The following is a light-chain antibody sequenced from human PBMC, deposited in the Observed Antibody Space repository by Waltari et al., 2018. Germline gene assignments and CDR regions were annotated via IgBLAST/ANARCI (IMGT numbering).Light chain of an antibody. V-gene: IGLV2-14*03. CDR1: RSYIGGYHY. Sequence: QSALTQPASVSAPPGESITLSCTGTRSYIGGYHYVPWYQQPPGKVPKLMIYDVARWPSGVSNRFSGSKSGNTASLTISGLQAEDEADYYCASYTSTNTVIFGGGTKVTVL. J-gene: IGLJ2*01. CDR3: ASYTSTNTVI. CDR2: DVA.